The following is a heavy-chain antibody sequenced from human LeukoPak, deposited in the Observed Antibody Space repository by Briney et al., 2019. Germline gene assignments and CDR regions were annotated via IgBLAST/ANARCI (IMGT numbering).Heavy chain of an antibody. J-gene: IGHJ3*02. Sequence: TGGSLRLSCTASGFNLSGSAMHWVRQASGKGLEWVGRIRSEAKTYATAYDAAVTGRFTISRDNSKNTLYLQMNSLRAEDTAIYYCAKGGSYEAAAGAFDIWGQGTMVTVSS. CDR3: AKGGSYEAAAGAFDI. D-gene: IGHD3-16*01. V-gene: IGHV3-73*01. CDR1: GFNLSGSA. CDR2: IRSEAKTYAT.